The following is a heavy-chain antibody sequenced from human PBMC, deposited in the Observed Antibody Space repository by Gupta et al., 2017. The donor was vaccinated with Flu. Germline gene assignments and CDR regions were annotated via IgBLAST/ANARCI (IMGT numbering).Heavy chain of an antibody. V-gene: IGHV1-69*02. Sequence: TFIWVRQAPGQGLEWVGSIFPILDVVNNAQNFQGRVTITADKSTSTTYMQLNSLTAEDTAVYYCAGAPYGGKLGWYLQHWGQGTLVTVSS. J-gene: IGHJ1*01. CDR1: T. D-gene: IGHD4-23*01. CDR2: IFPILDVV. CDR3: AGAPYGGKLGWYLQH.